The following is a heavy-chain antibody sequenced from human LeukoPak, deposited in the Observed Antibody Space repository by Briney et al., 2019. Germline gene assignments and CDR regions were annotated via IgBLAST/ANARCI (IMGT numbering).Heavy chain of an antibody. V-gene: IGHV3-9*01. D-gene: IGHD3-16*02. CDR3: AKDEYVWGSYRDGLFDY. Sequence: PGGSLRLSCAASGFTFDDYAMHWVRQAPGKGLEWVSGISWNSGSIGYADSVKGRFTISRDNAKNSLYLQMNSLRAEDTALYYCAKDEYVWGSYRDGLFDYWGQGTLVTVSS. J-gene: IGHJ4*02. CDR1: GFTFDDYA. CDR2: ISWNSGSI.